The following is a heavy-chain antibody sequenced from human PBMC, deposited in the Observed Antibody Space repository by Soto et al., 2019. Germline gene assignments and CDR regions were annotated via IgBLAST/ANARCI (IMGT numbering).Heavy chain of an antibody. D-gene: IGHD3-3*01. J-gene: IGHJ5*02. CDR3: AKDGDFWTGHYRGWFDP. CDR2: INGNGAST. CDR1: GFTFSNYA. V-gene: IGHV3-23*01. Sequence: LRLSCAASGFTFSNYAMSWVRQAPGKGLEWVSAINGNGASTYYADSVEGRFTISRDSSRNTLYLQMNSLRAEDTAVYYCAKDGDFWTGHYRGWFDPWGQGTLVTVSS.